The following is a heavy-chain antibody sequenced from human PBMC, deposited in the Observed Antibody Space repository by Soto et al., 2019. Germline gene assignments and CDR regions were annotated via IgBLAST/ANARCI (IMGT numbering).Heavy chain of an antibody. J-gene: IGHJ3*02. V-gene: IGHV1-46*01. Sequence: QVQLVQSGAEVKKPGASVKVSCKASGYTFTSYFIHWVRQAPGQGLEWMGVFDPSGVATNSAQKFQGRLTMTRDTSTTTVYMDLTSLGSDDTALCSCARVSRGAFDIWGQGTLVTVSS. CDR2: FDPSGVAT. CDR3: ARVSRGAFDI. CDR1: GYTFTSYF.